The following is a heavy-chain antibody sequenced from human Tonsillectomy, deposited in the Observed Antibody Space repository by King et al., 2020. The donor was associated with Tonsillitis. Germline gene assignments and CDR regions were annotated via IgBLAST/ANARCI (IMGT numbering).Heavy chain of an antibody. Sequence: VQLVESGGGVVQPGRSLRLSCAASGFTFSSYAIHWVRQAPGKGLEWVAVISYDGSNKYYADSVKGRFTISRDNSKNTLYMQMNSLRAEDTAVYYCARCAYYYDSSGYFLGHFWGQGTLVTVSS. V-gene: IGHV3-30*04. CDR2: ISYDGSNK. CDR1: GFTFSSYA. CDR3: ARCAYYYDSSGYFLGHF. J-gene: IGHJ4*02. D-gene: IGHD3-22*01.